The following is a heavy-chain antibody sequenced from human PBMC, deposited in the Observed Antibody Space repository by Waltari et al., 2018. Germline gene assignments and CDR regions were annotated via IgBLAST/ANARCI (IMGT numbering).Heavy chain of an antibody. CDR3: ARDSIAVGDY. CDR2: ISSSSSYI. Sequence: EVQLVESGGGLVKPGGSLRLSCAASGFTFSSYSMNWVRQAPVKGLEWVSSISSSSSYIYYADSVKGRFTISRDNAKNSLYLQMNSLRAEDTAVYYCARDSIAVGDYWGQGTLVTVSS. J-gene: IGHJ4*02. V-gene: IGHV3-21*01. CDR1: GFTFSSYS. D-gene: IGHD6-19*01.